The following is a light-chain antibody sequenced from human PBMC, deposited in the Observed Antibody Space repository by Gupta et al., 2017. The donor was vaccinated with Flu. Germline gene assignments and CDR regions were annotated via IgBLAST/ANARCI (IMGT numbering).Light chain of an antibody. V-gene: IGKV1-5*03. J-gene: IGKJ1*01. CDR1: QSISSW. CDR2: KAS. CDR3: QQYNSYSGT. Sequence: DIQMTPSPSTLSASVGDRVTITCRASQSISSWLAWYQQKPGKAPKLLIYKASSLESGVPSSVSGSGSGTEFTLTISSLQPDDVATYYCQQYNSYSGTFGQGTKVEIK.